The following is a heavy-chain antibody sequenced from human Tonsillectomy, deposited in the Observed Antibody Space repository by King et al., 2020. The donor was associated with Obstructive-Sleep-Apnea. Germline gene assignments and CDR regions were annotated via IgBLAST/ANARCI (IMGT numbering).Heavy chain of an antibody. CDR1: GTTFTYYG. D-gene: IGHD3-10*01. J-gene: IGHJ4*02. Sequence: VQLLESGGDLVQPGGSLRISCTASGTTFTYYGLSWVRQAPGKGLEWVSGITGSGVRAFYAGSVKGRFTISRDDSKNTLYLQMNTLRAEDTAVYYCAKDFRTGRVGSTRFASWGQGTLVTVSS. CDR2: ITGSGVRA. CDR3: AKDFRTGRVGSTRFAS. V-gene: IGHV3-23*01.